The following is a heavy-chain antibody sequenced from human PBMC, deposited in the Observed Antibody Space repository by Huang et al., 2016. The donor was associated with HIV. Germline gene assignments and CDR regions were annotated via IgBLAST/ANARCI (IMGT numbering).Heavy chain of an antibody. J-gene: IGHJ4*02. CDR3: ARDTDVRGGLDY. CDR2: INSDGSRT. D-gene: IGHD4-17*01. Sequence: EVQLVESGGGLVQPGGSLRLSCAASGFTFSSYWMHWVRQAPGKGWGWVSRINSDGSRTNYADSGKGRFTISRDNAKNTLYLQMNSLRVEDTAVYYCARDTDVRGGLDYWGQGTLVTVSS. CDR1: GFTFSSYW. V-gene: IGHV3-74*01.